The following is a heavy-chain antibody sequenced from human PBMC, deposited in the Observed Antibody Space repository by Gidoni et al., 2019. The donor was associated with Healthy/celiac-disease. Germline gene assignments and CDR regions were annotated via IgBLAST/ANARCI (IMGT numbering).Heavy chain of an antibody. CDR2: INSDGSST. J-gene: IGHJ6*03. Sequence: EVQLVESGGGLVQPGGSLRLSCAASGFTFSSSWMHWVRQAPGKGLVWVSRINSDGSSTSYADSVKGRFTISRDNAKNTLYLQMNSLRAEDTAVYYCARVYGYCSGGSCYPPYYYYMDVWGKGTTVTVSS. V-gene: IGHV3-74*01. CDR3: ARVYGYCSGGSCYPPYYYYMDV. CDR1: GFTFSSSW. D-gene: IGHD2-15*01.